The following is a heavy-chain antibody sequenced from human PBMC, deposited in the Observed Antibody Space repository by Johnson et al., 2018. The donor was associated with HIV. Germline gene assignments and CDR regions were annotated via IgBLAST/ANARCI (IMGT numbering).Heavy chain of an antibody. V-gene: IGHV3-30*18. Sequence: QVQLVESGGGVVQPGRSVRLSCAASGFTFSSYGMHWVRQAPGKGLEWVAVISYDGSNKYYADSGKGRFTISRDNSKNTLYLQMNSLRAEDTAVYYCAKGRGHAFDIWGQGTMVTVSS. CDR2: ISYDGSNK. CDR1: GFTFSSYG. CDR3: AKGRGHAFDI. J-gene: IGHJ3*02. D-gene: IGHD3-10*01.